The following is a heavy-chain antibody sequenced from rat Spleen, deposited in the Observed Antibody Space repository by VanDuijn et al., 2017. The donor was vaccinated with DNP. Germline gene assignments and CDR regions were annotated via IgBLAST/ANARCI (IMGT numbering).Heavy chain of an antibody. D-gene: IGHD1-12*03. J-gene: IGHJ1*01. CDR2: IWCGGST. V-gene: IGHV2-1*01. Sequence: QVQLKESGPGLVQPSQTLSLTCTVSGFPLTSNSVHWVRQPPGKGLEWVGTIWCGGSTDYNSGLKSRGSISRDTSRTQVFLKMNSLQIQDTAIYFCTSPGLYYEGYSTYWYFDFWGPGTMVTVSS. CDR3: TSPGLYYEGYSTYWYFDF. CDR1: GFPLTSNS.